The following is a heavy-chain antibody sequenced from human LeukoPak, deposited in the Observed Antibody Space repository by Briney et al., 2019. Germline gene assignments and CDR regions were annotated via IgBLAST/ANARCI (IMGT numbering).Heavy chain of an antibody. J-gene: IGHJ4*02. CDR3: STDPYSSKWYYFDY. CDR2: IKSKTDGGTT. D-gene: IGHD6-13*01. V-gene: IGHV3-15*01. CDR1: GFTFSGYS. Sequence: GGSLRLSCAASGFTFSGYSMNWVRQAPGKGLEWVGRIKSKTDGGTTDYAAPVEGRFTISRDDSKKTLYLQMNSLKTEDTAVYYCSTDPYSSKWYYFDYWGQGTLVTVSS.